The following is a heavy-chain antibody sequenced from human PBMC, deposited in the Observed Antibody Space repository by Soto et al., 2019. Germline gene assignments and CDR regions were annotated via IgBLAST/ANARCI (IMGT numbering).Heavy chain of an antibody. CDR2: ISGSGGST. CDR1: GFTFSSYA. J-gene: IGHJ4*02. CDR3: AKVFTIFGVVIPWDY. D-gene: IGHD3-3*01. Sequence: PGGSLRLSCAASGFTFSSYAMSWVRQAPGKGLEWVSAISGSGGSTYYADSVKGRFTISRDNSKNTLYLQMNSLRAEDTAVYYCAKVFTIFGVVIPWDYWGQGTLVTVSS. V-gene: IGHV3-23*01.